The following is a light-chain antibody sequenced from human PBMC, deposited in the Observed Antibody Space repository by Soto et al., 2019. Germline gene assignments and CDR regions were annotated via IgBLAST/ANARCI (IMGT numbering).Light chain of an antibody. Sequence: QSVLTQPPSASGTPGQRVTISCSGSSSNIGYSTVNWYQHLPGTAPKLLIYNDDRRPSGVPDRFSGSKSGTSACLTISGLQTEDEAEYYCAAWERSLYALFGGGTKVTVL. CDR3: AAWERSLYAL. J-gene: IGLJ2*01. CDR2: NDD. CDR1: SSNIGYST. V-gene: IGLV1-44*01.